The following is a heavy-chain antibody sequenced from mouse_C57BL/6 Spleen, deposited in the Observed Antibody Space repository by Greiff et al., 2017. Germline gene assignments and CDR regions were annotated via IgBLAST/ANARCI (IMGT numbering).Heavy chain of an antibody. D-gene: IGHD1-1*01. J-gene: IGHJ1*03. V-gene: IGHV1-22*01. CDR1: GYTFTDYN. CDR2: INPNTGGT. CDR3: ARGDTTVVATMYFDV. Sequence: VQLQQSGPELVKPGASVKMSCTASGYTFTDYNLHWVKQSHGKSLEWIGYINPNTGGTSYNQKFKGKATLTVNKSSSTAYMELRILTSEDSAVDSCARGDTTVVATMYFDVWGTGTTVTVSS.